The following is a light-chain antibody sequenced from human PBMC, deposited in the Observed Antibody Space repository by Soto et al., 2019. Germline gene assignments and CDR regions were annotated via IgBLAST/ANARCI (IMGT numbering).Light chain of an antibody. CDR3: QQYNNWPST. CDR1: QSVSSN. Sequence: EIVMTQSPATLSVSPGERATLSCRASQSVSSNLAWYQQKPGQAPRLLIYGASTRATGIPARFSGSGSGTEFTLTISSLQSEEFAVYYCQQYNNWPSTFGGGTKVEIK. CDR2: GAS. J-gene: IGKJ4*01. V-gene: IGKV3-15*01.